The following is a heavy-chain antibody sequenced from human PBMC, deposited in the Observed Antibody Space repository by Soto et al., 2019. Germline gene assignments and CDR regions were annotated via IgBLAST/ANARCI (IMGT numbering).Heavy chain of an antibody. J-gene: IGHJ6*02. V-gene: IGHV5-10-1*01. CDR1: GYSFNSYW. CDR3: ASSPRGYCSSTSCRELGNYYGMDV. CDR2: IDPSDSYT. Sequence: PGESLKISCKGSGYSFNSYWISWVRQMPGKGLEWMARIDPSDSYTNYSPSFQGHVTISADKSISTAYLQWSSLKASDTAMYYCASSPRGYCSSTSCRELGNYYGMDVWGQGTTVTVSS. D-gene: IGHD2-2*01.